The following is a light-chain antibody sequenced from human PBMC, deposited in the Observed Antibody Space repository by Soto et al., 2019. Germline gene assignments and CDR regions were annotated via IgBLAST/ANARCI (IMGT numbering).Light chain of an antibody. Sequence: DIVMTQSPLSLPVTPGEPASISCRSSQRLRHSNGYNYLDWYLQKPGQSPQLLIYLGSDRASGVPDRFSGSVSGTDFTLKISRVEAEDVGVYYCMQALQTLPLTFGGGTKVEIK. J-gene: IGKJ4*01. CDR3: MQALQTLPLT. CDR2: LGS. V-gene: IGKV2-28*01. CDR1: QRLRHSNGYNY.